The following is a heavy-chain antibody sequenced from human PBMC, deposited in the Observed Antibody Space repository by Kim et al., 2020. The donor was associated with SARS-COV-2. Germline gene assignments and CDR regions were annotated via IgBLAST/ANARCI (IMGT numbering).Heavy chain of an antibody. D-gene: IGHD2-15*01. CDR3: ARDCSGGSCYRLGWFDP. CDR2: IKQDGSEK. Sequence: GGSLRLSCAASGFTFSSYWMSWVRQAPGKGLVWVANIKQDGSEKYYVDSVKGRFTISRDNAKNSLYLQMNSLRAEDTAVYYCARDCSGGSCYRLGWFDPWGQGTLVTVSS. V-gene: IGHV3-7*01. CDR1: GFTFSSYW. J-gene: IGHJ5*02.